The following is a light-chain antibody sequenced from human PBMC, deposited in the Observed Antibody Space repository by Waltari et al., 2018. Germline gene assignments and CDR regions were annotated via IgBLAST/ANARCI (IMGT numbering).Light chain of an antibody. J-gene: IGKJ1*01. CDR1: QSVLYSSNNMNY. CDR3: QQYYSNPWT. V-gene: IGKV4-1*01. Sequence: DIVMTQSPDSLAVSLGERDTINCKSSQSVLYSSNNMNYLAWYQQKSGQPPKLLIYWAFTRESGVPDRFSGSGSGTDFTLTISSLQSEDAAVYYCQQYYSNPWTFGQGTKVQI. CDR2: WAF.